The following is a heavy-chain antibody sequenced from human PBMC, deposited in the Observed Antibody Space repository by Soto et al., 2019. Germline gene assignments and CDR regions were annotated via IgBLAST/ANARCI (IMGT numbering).Heavy chain of an antibody. CDR3: ARVWGSSGWPN. Sequence: PSETLSLTCTVSGHSLSSGGYYWSWIRQHPGKGLEWVGYIYFTGTTLYNPSLKSRLAISVDTSKNQFSLKLTSVTAADTAVYYCARVWGSSGWPNWGQGVLVTVSS. V-gene: IGHV4-31*03. CDR2: IYFTGTT. CDR1: GHSLSSGGYY. D-gene: IGHD6-19*01. J-gene: IGHJ4*02.